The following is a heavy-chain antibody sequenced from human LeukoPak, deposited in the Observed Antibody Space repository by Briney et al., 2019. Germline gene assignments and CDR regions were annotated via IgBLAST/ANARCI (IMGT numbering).Heavy chain of an antibody. V-gene: IGHV3-21*01. Sequence: KTGGSLRLSCAASGFTFSSYSMNWVRQAPGKGLEWVSSISSSSSYIYYADSVKGRFTISRDNAKNSLYLQMNSLRAEDTAVYYCARDDQRWLQHYFDYWSQGTLVTVSS. CDR3: ARDDQRWLQHYFDY. J-gene: IGHJ4*02. CDR1: GFTFSSYS. CDR2: ISSSSSYI. D-gene: IGHD5-24*01.